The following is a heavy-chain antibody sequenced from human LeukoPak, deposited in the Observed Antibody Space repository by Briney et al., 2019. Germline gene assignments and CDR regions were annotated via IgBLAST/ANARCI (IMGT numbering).Heavy chain of an antibody. J-gene: IGHJ5*02. V-gene: IGHV4-39*01. CDR1: GGSISSSGYY. CDR2: IYYSGST. Sequence: PSETLSLTCTVSGGSISSSGYYWGWIRQPPGKGLEWIGSIYYSGSTYYNPSLKSRVTISVDTSKNQFSLKLSSVTAADTAVYYCARRSPNDSSGYYSYWFDPWGQGTLVTVSS. D-gene: IGHD3-22*01. CDR3: ARRSPNDSSGYYSYWFDP.